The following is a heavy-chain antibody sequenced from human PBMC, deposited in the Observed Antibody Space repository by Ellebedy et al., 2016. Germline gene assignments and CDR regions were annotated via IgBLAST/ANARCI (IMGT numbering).Heavy chain of an antibody. CDR3: VRGRQGTSSGWY. V-gene: IGHV3-74*01. CDR2: INGDGTTT. Sequence: HTGRSLRLSCAASGFTFSSLWMHWVRQAPGKGLMWVSHINGDGTTTNYADSVKGRFTISRDNAKNTLYLQMNSLRAEDTAVYYCVRGRQGTSSGWYWGQGNLVTVSS. D-gene: IGHD6-19*01. J-gene: IGHJ4*02. CDR1: GFTFSSLW.